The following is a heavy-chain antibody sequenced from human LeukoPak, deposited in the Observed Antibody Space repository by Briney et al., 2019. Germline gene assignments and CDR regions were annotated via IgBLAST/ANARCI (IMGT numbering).Heavy chain of an antibody. CDR3: ARNNLDGYYYYMDV. CDR1: GGTFSSYA. J-gene: IGHJ6*03. D-gene: IGHD3/OR15-3a*01. V-gene: IGHV1-69*05. CDR2: IIPIFGTA. Sequence: GASVKVSCKASGGTFSSYAISWVRQAPGQGLEWMGGIIPIFGTANYAQKFQGRVTITTDESTSTAYMELSSLRSEDTAVYYCARNNLDGYYYYMDVWGKGTTVTVSS.